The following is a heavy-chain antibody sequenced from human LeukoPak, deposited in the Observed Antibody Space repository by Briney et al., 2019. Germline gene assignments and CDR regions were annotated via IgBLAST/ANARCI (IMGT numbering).Heavy chain of an antibody. Sequence: PGGSLRLSCAASGFTFSSYGMHWVRQAPGEGLEWVAVIWYDGSNKYYADSVKGRFTISRDNSKNTLYLRMNSLRAEDTAVYYCAREACSGGSCYPDYWGQGTLVTVSS. CDR1: GFTFSSYG. V-gene: IGHV3-33*01. J-gene: IGHJ4*02. CDR2: IWYDGSNK. D-gene: IGHD2-15*01. CDR3: AREACSGGSCYPDY.